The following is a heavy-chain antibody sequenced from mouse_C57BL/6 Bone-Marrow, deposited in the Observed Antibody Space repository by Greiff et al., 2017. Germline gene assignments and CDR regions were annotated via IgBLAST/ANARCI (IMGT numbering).Heavy chain of an antibody. V-gene: IGHV2-2*01. CDR3: ARHITTVHYYAMDY. CDR1: GFSLTSYG. J-gene: IGHJ4*01. CDR2: IWSGGST. Sequence: VKVVESGPGLVQPSQSLSITCTVSGFSLTSYGVHWVRQSPGKGLEWLGVIWSGGSTDYNAAFISRLSIGKDNSKSQVFFKMNSLQADDTAIYYCARHITTVHYYAMDYWGQGTSVTVSS. D-gene: IGHD1-1*01.